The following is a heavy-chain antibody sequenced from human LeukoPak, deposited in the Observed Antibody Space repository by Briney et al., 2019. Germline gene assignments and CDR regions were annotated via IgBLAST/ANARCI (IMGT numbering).Heavy chain of an antibody. CDR1: RPSISIYY. D-gene: IGHD6-19*01. J-gene: IGHJ5*02. CDR2: IYGSGSA. V-gene: IGHV4-59*01. Sequence: SETLSLTCTVSRPSISIYYSSCIRQPPGKGLEWIGHIYGSGSANYNPSLKSRVTLSVDTSNTQFSLKLSSVPNAASAVYSCAREDTSGTHLNSFDPWGQGTLVTVSS. CDR3: AREDTSGTHLNSFDP.